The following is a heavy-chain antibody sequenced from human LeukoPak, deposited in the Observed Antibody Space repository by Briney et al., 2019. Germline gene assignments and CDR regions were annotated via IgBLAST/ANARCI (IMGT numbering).Heavy chain of an antibody. CDR2: INPNSGGT. D-gene: IGHD6-19*01. CDR3: ASGHSGWFYFDY. J-gene: IGHJ4*02. V-gene: IGHV1-2*02. CDR1: GYTFTEYF. Sequence: ASVKVSCKASGYTFTEYFMHWIRQAPGQGLEWMGWINPNSGGTNYAQKFQGRVIMTRETSISTAYMELSRLRSDDTAVYYCASGHSGWFYFDYWGQGTLVTVSS.